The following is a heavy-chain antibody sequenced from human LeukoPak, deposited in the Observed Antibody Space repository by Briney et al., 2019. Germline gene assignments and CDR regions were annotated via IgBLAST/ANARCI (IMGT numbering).Heavy chain of an antibody. CDR3: ARGLNDAQDY. D-gene: IGHD1-1*01. Sequence: PGGSLRLSCAASGFTFSSYSMSWVRQAPGKGLEWVSSINSRSDYIYYADSVKGRFTISKDNAKNSLYLQMNSLRAEDTAVYYCARGLNDAQDYWGQGTLVTVSS. CDR2: INSRSDYI. V-gene: IGHV3-21*01. CDR1: GFTFSSYS. J-gene: IGHJ4*02.